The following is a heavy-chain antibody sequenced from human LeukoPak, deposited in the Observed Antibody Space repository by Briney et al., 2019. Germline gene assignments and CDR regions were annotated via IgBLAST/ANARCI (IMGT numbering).Heavy chain of an antibody. CDR2: IYSGGDT. Sequence: PGGSLRLSCAASGITVSGSYMTWVRQAPGKGLEWVSYIYSGGDTSYADSVKGRFTISRDNAKNSLYLQMNSLRAEDTAVYYCASWLRLGGGTLDYWGQGTLVTVSS. J-gene: IGHJ4*02. CDR3: ASWLRLGGGTLDY. V-gene: IGHV3-53*01. CDR1: GITVSGSY. D-gene: IGHD5-12*01.